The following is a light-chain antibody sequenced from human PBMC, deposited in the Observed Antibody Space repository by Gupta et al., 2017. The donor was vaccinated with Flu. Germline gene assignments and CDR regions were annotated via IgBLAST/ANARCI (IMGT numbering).Light chain of an antibody. CDR1: QSVSSSY. V-gene: IGKV3-20*01. J-gene: IGKJ4*01. CDR3: QHYGSSHT. Sequence: EIVLTQSPGTLSLSPGERATLSCRASQSVSSSYLAWFQQKPGQAPRLLIYGASSRATGIPDRFSGSGSRTDFTLTISRPEPEDFAVYYCQHYGSSHTFGGGTKVEIK. CDR2: GAS.